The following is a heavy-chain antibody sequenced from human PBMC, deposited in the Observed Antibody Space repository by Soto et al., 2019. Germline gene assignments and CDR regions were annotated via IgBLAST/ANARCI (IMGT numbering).Heavy chain of an antibody. CDR1: GDVISSYY. V-gene: IGHV4-59*01. CDR2: IYYSGST. CDR3: ASFDYDSNFDY. Sequence: LETLSLTCSVSGDVISSYYWSWIRQPPGKGLEWIGYIYYSGSTNYNPSLKSRVTISVDTSKNQFSLKLSSVTAADTAVYYCASFDYDSNFDYWGQGTLVTVSS. J-gene: IGHJ4*02. D-gene: IGHD3-22*01.